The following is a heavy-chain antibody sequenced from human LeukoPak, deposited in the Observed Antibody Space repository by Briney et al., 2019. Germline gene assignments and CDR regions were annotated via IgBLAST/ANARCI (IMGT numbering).Heavy chain of an antibody. CDR2: IYYSGST. CDR3: ARDLGSSRWYGADYYYYYMDV. Sequence: PSETLSLTCTVSGGSISSYYWSWIRQPPGKGLEWIGYIYYSGSTNYNPSLKSRVTISVDTSKNQFSLKLSSVTAADTAVYYCARDLGSSRWYGADYYYYYMDVWGKGTTVTVSS. J-gene: IGHJ6*03. D-gene: IGHD6-13*01. V-gene: IGHV4-59*01. CDR1: GGSISSYY.